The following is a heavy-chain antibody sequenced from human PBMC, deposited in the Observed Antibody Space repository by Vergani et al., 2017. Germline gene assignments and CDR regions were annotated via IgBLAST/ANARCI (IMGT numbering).Heavy chain of an antibody. CDR1: GGSISSYY. Sequence: QVQLQESGPGLVKPSETLSLTCTVSGGSISSYYWSWIRQPPGKGLEWIGYIYYSGSTNYNPSLKSRVTISVDTSKNQFSLKLSSVTAADTAVYYCARSGGRHYYYGMDVWGQGTTVTVSS. CDR2: IYYSGST. D-gene: IGHD2-15*01. J-gene: IGHJ6*02. V-gene: IGHV4-59*08. CDR3: ARSGGRHYYYGMDV.